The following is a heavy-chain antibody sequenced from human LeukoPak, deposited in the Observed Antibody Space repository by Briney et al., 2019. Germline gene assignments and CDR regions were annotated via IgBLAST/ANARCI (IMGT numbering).Heavy chain of an antibody. J-gene: IGHJ4*02. Sequence: SETLSLTCTVSGYSISSGYYWGWIRQPPGKGLEWIASIYYSGSTYYNPSLKSRVTISVDTSKNQLSLKLSSLTAADTAVYYCARGRRYSDYWGQGTLVTVSS. CDR3: ARGRRYSDY. D-gene: IGHD1-14*01. CDR2: IYYSGST. V-gene: IGHV4-38-2*02. CDR1: GYSISSGYY.